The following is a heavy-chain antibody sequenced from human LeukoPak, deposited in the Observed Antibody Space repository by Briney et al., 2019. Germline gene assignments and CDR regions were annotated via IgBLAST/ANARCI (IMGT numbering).Heavy chain of an antibody. CDR3: ARAVNYAFDI. CDR2: ISWNSGSI. Sequence: PGGSLRLSCAASGFTFDDYAMHWVRQAPGKGLEWVSGISWNSGSIGYADSVKGRFTISRDNAKNSLYLQMNSLRAGDTAVYYCARAVNYAFDIRGQGTMVTVSS. CDR1: GFTFDDYA. V-gene: IGHV3-9*01. D-gene: IGHD4-17*01. J-gene: IGHJ3*02.